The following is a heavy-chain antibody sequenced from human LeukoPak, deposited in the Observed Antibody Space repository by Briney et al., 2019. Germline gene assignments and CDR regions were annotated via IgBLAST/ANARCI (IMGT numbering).Heavy chain of an antibody. CDR2: IIPIFGTA. Sequence: GASVKVSCKASGYTFTSYAISWVRQAPGQGLEWMGGIIPIFGTANYAQKFQGRVTITADKSTSTAYMELSSLRSEDTAVYYCASTRASYQLLDYWGQGTLVTVSS. D-gene: IGHD2-2*01. CDR3: ASTRASYQLLDY. J-gene: IGHJ4*02. V-gene: IGHV1-69*06. CDR1: GYTFTSYA.